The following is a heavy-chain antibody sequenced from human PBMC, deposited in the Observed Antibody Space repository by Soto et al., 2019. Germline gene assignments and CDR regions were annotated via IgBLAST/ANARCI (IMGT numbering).Heavy chain of an antibody. D-gene: IGHD2-2*01. CDR3: ARELRYCSSTSCYGEGDYYYGMDV. Sequence: QVQLVQSGAEVKKPGASVKVSCKASGYTFTSYAMHWVRQAPGQRLEWMGWINAGNGNTKYSQKFQRRVTITRDTSASTAYMELSSLRSEDTAVYYCARELRYCSSTSCYGEGDYYYGMDVW. CDR2: INAGNGNT. CDR1: GYTFTSYA. J-gene: IGHJ6*01. V-gene: IGHV1-3*01.